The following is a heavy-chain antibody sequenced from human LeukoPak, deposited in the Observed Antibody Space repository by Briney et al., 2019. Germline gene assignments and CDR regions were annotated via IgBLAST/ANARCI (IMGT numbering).Heavy chain of an antibody. D-gene: IGHD3/OR15-3a*01. CDR2: LDQDGSEK. Sequence: PGGSLRLSCAASGFIFSGYWMTWVRQAPGKGLEWVANLDQDGSEKYYVDSVKGRFTISRGNAKKSLYLQMNSLRAEDTAVYYCARDDYGFWTGSHYYYYYLDVWGKGTTVTVSS. J-gene: IGHJ6*03. V-gene: IGHV3-7*01. CDR1: GFIFSGYW. CDR3: ARDDYGFWTGSHYYYYYLDV.